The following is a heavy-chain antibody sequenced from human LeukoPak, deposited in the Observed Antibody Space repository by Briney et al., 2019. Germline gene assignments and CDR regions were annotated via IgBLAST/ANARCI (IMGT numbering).Heavy chain of an antibody. V-gene: IGHV4-59*01. CDR2: IYYSGST. CDR1: GGSMSSYY. Sequence: SETLSLTCSVSGGSMSSYYWSWIRQPPGKGLEWIGYIYYSGSTNYSPSLKSRVTISIDTSKNQFSLNLSSATAADTAVYYCARIGYSDYGYFDYWGQGTLVTVSS. CDR3: ARIGYSDYGYFDY. D-gene: IGHD4-11*01. J-gene: IGHJ4*02.